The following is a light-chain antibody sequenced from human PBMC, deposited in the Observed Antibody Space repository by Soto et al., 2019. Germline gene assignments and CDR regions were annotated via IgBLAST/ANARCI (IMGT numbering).Light chain of an antibody. V-gene: IGKV3-20*01. CDR2: ATS. CDR1: QSVSSNY. Sequence: EIVLTQSPGTLSLSPGVRVTLSCRASQSVSSNYLAWYQQKPGQAPRLLIYATSSRATGIPDRFSGSGSGTDFTLTISRLEPEDFAMYYWQQDGDYNSPRYSFGQGTRLEI. J-gene: IGKJ2*03. CDR3: QQDGDYNSPRYS.